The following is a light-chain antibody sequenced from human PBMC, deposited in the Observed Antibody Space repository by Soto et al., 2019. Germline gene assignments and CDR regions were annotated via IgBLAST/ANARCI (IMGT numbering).Light chain of an antibody. J-gene: IGKJ2*01. Sequence: EIVLTQSPATLSLSPGERATLSCRASQSVSSSYLAWYQQKPGQAPMLLIYGASSRATGIPDRFSGSGSGTDFNLTISRLEPEDCALYYCQPDGSSPYTFGKGTKLEIK. CDR1: QSVSSSY. CDR2: GAS. V-gene: IGKV3-20*01. CDR3: QPDGSSPYT.